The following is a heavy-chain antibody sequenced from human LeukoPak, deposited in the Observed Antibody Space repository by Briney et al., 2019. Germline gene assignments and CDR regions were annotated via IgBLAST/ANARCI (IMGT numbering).Heavy chain of an antibody. D-gene: IGHD6-13*01. J-gene: IGHJ5*02. V-gene: IGHV3-30-3*01. CDR2: ISYDGSNK. CDR1: GFTFSSYA. Sequence: GGSLRLSCAASGFTFSSYAMHWVRQAPGKGLEWVAVISYDGSNKYYADSVKGRFTISRDNSKNTLYLQMNSLRAEDTAVYYCVRVSTGYSSSWYSNLRPWFDPWGQGTLVTVSS. CDR3: VRVSTGYSSSWYSNLRPWFDP.